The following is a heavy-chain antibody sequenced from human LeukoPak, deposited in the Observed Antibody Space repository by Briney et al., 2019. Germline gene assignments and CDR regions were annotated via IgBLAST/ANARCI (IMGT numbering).Heavy chain of an antibody. J-gene: IGHJ5*02. V-gene: IGHV3-30*04. CDR2: ISYDGSNK. CDR3: AHPTEYSSSWYGNWFDP. Sequence: GGSLRLSCAASGFTFSSYAMHWVRQAPGKGLEWVAVISYDGSNKYYADSVKGRFTISRDNSKNTLYLQMNSLRAEDTAVYYCAHPTEYSSSWYGNWFDPWGQGTLVTVSS. CDR1: GFTFSSYA. D-gene: IGHD6-13*01.